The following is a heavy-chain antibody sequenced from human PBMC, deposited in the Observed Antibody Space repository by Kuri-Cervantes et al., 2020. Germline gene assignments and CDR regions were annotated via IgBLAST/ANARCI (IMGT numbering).Heavy chain of an antibody. V-gene: IGHV4-61*08. CDR3: ARGEGAGWYSDY. CDR2: IYYSGST. Sequence: SGPTLVKPTQTLTLTCTFSGFSLSTSGVGVGWIRQPPGKGLEWIGYIYYSGSTNYNPSLKSRVTISVDTSKNQFSLKLSSVTAADTAVYYCARGEGAGWYSDYWGQGTLVTVSS. D-gene: IGHD2-15*01. CDR1: GFSLSTSGVG. J-gene: IGHJ4*02.